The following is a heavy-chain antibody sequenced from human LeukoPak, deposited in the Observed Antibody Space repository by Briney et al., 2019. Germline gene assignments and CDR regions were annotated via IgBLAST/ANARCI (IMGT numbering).Heavy chain of an antibody. J-gene: IGHJ4*02. CDR2: K. V-gene: IGHV3-30*01. D-gene: IGHD6-6*01. CDR1: GSTFSSYA. Sequence: AGASLLLSCAASGSTFSSYAMHCVRPAPGKGLEWVAVKYYADSVKGRFTISRDNSKNTLYLQMNSLRAEDTAVYYCARVFRGSSDYCGQGSLVTVSS. CDR3: ARVFRGSSDY.